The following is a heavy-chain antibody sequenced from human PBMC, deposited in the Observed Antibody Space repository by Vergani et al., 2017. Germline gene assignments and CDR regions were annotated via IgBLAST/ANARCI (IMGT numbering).Heavy chain of an antibody. CDR1: GFTFSSYS. CDR3: TGAGXTGTITAPYYWDS. CDR2: ISSSSTYI. Sequence: EVQLVESGGGLVKPGGSLRLSCAASGFTFSSYSMNWVRQAPGKGLEWVSSISSSSTYIYEAYSVKGRFTITRDNAKNSLYLQMNSLRAEDTAVYYCTGAGXTGTITAPYYWDSWGKGTRVTFSS. J-gene: IGHJ4*02. V-gene: IGHV3-21*01. D-gene: IGHD1-7*01.